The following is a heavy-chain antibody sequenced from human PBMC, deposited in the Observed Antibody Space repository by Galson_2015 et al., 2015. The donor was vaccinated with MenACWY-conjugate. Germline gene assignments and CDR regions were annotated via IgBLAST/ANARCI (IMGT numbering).Heavy chain of an antibody. V-gene: IGHV3-74*01. CDR3: ARDNNWSFDS. CDR2: IKADGSFS. J-gene: IGHJ4*02. CDR1: GFTFNNYW. Sequence: SLRLSCAASGFTFNNYWMHWVRQPPGKGLEWVSYIKADGSFSNYADSVKGRFTISTDNAKNMVYLQMDGLGDEDTAVYFCARDNNWSFDSWGQGNLVTGSS. D-gene: IGHD1-1*01.